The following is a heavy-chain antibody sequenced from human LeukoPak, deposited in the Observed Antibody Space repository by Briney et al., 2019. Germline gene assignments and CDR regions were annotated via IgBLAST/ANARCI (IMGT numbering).Heavy chain of an antibody. D-gene: IGHD3-22*01. CDR2: IYYSGST. V-gene: IGHV4-59*01. CDR1: GGSISSYY. J-gene: IGHJ4*02. Sequence: SETLSLTCTVSGGSISSYYWSWIRQPPGKGLEWIGYIYYSGSTNYNPSLKSRVTISVDTSKNQFSLELSSVTAADTAVYYCAGTYYYDSSGYYHYSLWGQGTLVTVSS. CDR3: AGTYYYDSSGYYHYSL.